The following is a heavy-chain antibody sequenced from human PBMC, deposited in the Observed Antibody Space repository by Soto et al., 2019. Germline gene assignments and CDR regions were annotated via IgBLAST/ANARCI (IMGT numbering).Heavy chain of an antibody. Sequence: PGGSLRLSCAASGFTFSSYAMSWVRQAPGKGLEWVSAISGSGGSTYYADSVKGRFTISRDNSKNTLYLQMNSLRAEDTAVYYCAKRITMVRDLWRGGFDPWGQGTLVTVPQ. CDR1: GFTFSSYA. CDR2: ISGSGGST. V-gene: IGHV3-23*01. CDR3: AKRITMVRDLWRGGFDP. D-gene: IGHD3-10*01. J-gene: IGHJ5*02.